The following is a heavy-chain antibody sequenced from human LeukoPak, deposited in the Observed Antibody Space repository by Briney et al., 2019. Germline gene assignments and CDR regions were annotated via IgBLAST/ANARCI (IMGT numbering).Heavy chain of an antibody. CDR2: IYSGDNT. V-gene: IGHV3-66*02. Sequence: GGSLRLSCAASGFTVSNNYMSWVRQAPGKGLEWVSVIYSGDNTYYVESVKGRFTISRDNSKNTLFLQMNRLRAEDTVVYYCAGRRVLDASFDYWGQGTLVTVSS. J-gene: IGHJ4*02. D-gene: IGHD3-16*01. CDR1: GFTVSNNY. CDR3: AGRRVLDASFDY.